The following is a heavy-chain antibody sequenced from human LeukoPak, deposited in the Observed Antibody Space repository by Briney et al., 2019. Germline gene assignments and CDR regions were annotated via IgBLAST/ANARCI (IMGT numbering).Heavy chain of an antibody. D-gene: IGHD3-10*01. CDR3: ARDSTYYYDSGSSGPHYFDN. J-gene: IGHJ4*02. V-gene: IGHV3-30*01. CDR2: ISSGGTYE. CDR1: GFTFSNYA. Sequence: SGGSLRLSCAASGFTFSNYAMHWVCQAPGKGLEWVSLISSGGTYEYYADSVKGRFTISRDNSKNTLYLQLNSLRAEDTAVYYCARDSTYYYDSGSSGPHYFDNWGQGTLVTVSS.